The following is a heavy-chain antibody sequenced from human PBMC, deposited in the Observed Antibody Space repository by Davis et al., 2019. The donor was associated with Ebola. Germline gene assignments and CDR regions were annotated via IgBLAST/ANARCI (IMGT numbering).Heavy chain of an antibody. CDR2: IYTSGTT. Sequence: PGGSLRLSCTVSGGSITSYYWSWIRQPAGKGLEWIGRIYTSGTTNYSPSLKRRVTMSVDTSRNQFSLKLSSVTAADTAVYYCARWPGYCSGGNCYSGLDVWGQGTTVTVSS. CDR1: GGSITSYY. CDR3: ARWPGYCSGGNCYSGLDV. J-gene: IGHJ6*02. D-gene: IGHD2-15*01. V-gene: IGHV4-4*07.